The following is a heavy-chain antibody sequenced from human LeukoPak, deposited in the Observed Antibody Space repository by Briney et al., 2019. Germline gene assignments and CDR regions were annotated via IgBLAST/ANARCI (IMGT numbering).Heavy chain of an antibody. CDR2: INSDGSST. Sequence: SGGSLRLSCAASGFTFSSYWMHWVRQAPGKGLVWVSRINSDGSSTSYADSVKGRFTISRDNAKNTLYLQMNSLRAEDTAVYYCARAEDSSGYYYYWGQGTLVTVSS. J-gene: IGHJ4*02. V-gene: IGHV3-74*01. D-gene: IGHD3-22*01. CDR3: ARAEDSSGYYYY. CDR1: GFTFSSYW.